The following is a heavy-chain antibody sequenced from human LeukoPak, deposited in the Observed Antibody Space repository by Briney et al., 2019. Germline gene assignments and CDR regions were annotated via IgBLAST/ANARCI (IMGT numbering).Heavy chain of an antibody. Sequence: PSETLSLTCTVSGASISTFHWTWFRQPAGKGLEWIGLIYSSGSTLFNPSLKSRVAMSVDLTKNQLSLKLTSVTAADTAMYYCARKDGDYWGRGTLVTVSS. CDR3: ARKDGDY. J-gene: IGHJ4*02. CDR1: GASISTFH. CDR2: IYSSGST. V-gene: IGHV4-4*07.